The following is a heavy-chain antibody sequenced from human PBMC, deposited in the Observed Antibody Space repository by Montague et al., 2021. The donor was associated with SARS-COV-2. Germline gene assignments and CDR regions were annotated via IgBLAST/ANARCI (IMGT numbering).Heavy chain of an antibody. CDR2: ISYRGST. V-gene: IGHV4-39*01. CDR3: ATQEDPSGWIPGPFDF. D-gene: IGHD6-19*01. CDR1: GGSISSSSSY. Sequence: ETLSLTCTVSGGSISSSSSYWAWIRQPPGKGLEWIGSISYRGSTYYTPSLKSRVIISVDTSKNQLSLKLSSVAAADTAVYYCATQEDPSGWIPGPFDFWGQGTLLTVSS. J-gene: IGHJ4*02.